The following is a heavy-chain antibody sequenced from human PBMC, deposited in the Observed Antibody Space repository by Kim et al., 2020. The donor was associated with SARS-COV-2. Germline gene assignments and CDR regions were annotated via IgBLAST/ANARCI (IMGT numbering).Heavy chain of an antibody. D-gene: IGHD2-2*03. CDR3: AKLGHCRSASCRGFDP. CDR2: IYYSGST. J-gene: IGHJ5*02. Sequence: SETLSLTCTVSGGSISSHYWYWIRQPPGKGLEWIGYIYYSGSTNYNPSLKSRVTISVDTSKNQFSLKLTSVTAADTAAYYCAKLGHCRSASCRGFDPWG. CDR1: GGSISSHY. V-gene: IGHV4-59*08.